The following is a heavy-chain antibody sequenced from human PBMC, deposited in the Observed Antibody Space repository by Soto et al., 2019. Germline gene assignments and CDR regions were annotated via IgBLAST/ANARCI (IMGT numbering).Heavy chain of an antibody. Sequence: QVPLVHSGSEVKEPGASVKVSCKASGYTFTGYYVLWVRQAPGQGPECMGWINPYTGGTNYAQKFQGRVTMTRDTSISTAYMELSKLISDDTAVYYCATQFHHCGGDCYRGPYFGMDVWGQGTTVTVSS. D-gene: IGHD2-21*02. CDR1: GYTFTGYY. J-gene: IGHJ6*02. CDR3: ATQFHHCGGDCYRGPYFGMDV. V-gene: IGHV1-2*02. CDR2: INPYTGGT.